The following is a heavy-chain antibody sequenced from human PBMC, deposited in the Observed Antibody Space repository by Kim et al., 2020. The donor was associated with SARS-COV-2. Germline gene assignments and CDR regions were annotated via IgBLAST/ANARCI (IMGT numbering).Heavy chain of an antibody. V-gene: IGHV7-4-1*02. CDR1: GYTFTSYA. J-gene: IGHJ5*02. Sequence: ASVKVSCKASGYTFTSYAMNWVRQAPGQGLEWMGWINTNTGNPTYAQGFTGRFVFSLDTSVSTAYLQISSLKAEDTAVYYCARRIAVAGTPSWFDPWGQGTLVTVSS. CDR2: INTNTGNP. CDR3: ARRIAVAGTPSWFDP. D-gene: IGHD6-19*01.